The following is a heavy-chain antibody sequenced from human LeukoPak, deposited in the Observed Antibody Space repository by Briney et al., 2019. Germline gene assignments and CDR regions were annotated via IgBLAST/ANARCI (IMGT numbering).Heavy chain of an antibody. V-gene: IGHV3-23*01. J-gene: IGHJ6*02. D-gene: IGHD3-10*02. CDR2: IGSDNKP. CDR1: GFIFSAYA. CDR3: ARDLHDYVAMDV. Sequence: GGSLRLSCEASGFIFSAYAMTWGRQAPGQGLEWVSSIGSDNKPHYSESVKGRFAISRDNSKSMLFLQLNSLRAEDTALYYCARDLHDYVAMDVWGQGTTVTVSS.